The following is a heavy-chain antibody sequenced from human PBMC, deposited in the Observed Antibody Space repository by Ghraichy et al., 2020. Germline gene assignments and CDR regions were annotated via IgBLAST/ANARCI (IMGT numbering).Heavy chain of an antibody. D-gene: IGHD2-15*01. J-gene: IGHJ6*02. V-gene: IGHV3-23*01. CDR1: GFTFSNYA. CDR3: AKGYGMDV. Sequence: GESLNISCAASGFTFSNYAMNWVRQAPGKGLEWVSGIIGGGGTTFHADSVRGRFTISRDNSKNTLYLQMNSLRVEDTAVYYCAKGYGMDVWGQGTTVTVSS. CDR2: IIGGGGTT.